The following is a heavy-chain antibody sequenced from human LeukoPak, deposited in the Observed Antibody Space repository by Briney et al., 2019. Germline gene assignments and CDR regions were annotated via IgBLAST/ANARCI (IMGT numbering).Heavy chain of an antibody. CDR1: NYSLSNSLY. Sequence: SETLSLTCSGSNYSLSNSLYWGWLPQPPGKGLEWIGSIYRSGSTFYIPSLKSRVTISLDTSKNQFSLKLSSVTAADTAVYFCARGTYGYYMAVWGKGTTVTVS. CDR3: ARGTYGYYMAV. D-gene: IGHD4-17*01. V-gene: IGHV4-38-2*02. J-gene: IGHJ6*03. CDR2: IYRSGST.